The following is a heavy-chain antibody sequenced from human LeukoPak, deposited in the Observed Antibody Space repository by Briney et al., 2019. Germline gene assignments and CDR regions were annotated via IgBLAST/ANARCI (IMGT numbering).Heavy chain of an antibody. CDR2: INAGNGNT. Sequence: GASVKVSCKASGYTFTSYAMHWVRQAPGQRLEWMGWINAGNGNTKYSQKFQGRVTITRDTSACTAYMELSSLRSEDTAVYYCARVPYCSSTSCDNNWFDPWGQGTLVTVSS. CDR3: ARVPYCSSTSCDNNWFDP. V-gene: IGHV1-3*01. D-gene: IGHD2-2*02. J-gene: IGHJ5*02. CDR1: GYTFTSYA.